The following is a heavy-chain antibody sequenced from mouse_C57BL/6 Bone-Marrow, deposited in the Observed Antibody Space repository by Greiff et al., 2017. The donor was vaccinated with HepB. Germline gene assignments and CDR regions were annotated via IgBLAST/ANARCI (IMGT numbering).Heavy chain of an antibody. J-gene: IGHJ2*01. V-gene: IGHV1-50*01. CDR1: GYTFTSYW. D-gene: IGHD2-4*01. Sequence: QVQLKQSGAELVKPGASVKLSCKASGYTFTSYWMQWVKQRPGQGLEWIGEIDPSDSYTNYNQKFKGKATLTVDTSSSTAYMQLSSLTSEDSAVYYCARSRDYDLDYWGQGTTLTVSS. CDR2: IDPSDSYT. CDR3: ARSRDYDLDY.